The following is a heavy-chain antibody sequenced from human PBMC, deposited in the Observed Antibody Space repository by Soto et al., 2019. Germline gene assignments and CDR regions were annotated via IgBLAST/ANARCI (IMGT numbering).Heavy chain of an antibody. V-gene: IGHV2-5*02. CDR1: GFSLSTSGVG. CDR3: AHDDVGNYAMDV. D-gene: IGHD1-1*01. Sequence: QITLKESGPTLVKPTQTLTLTCTFSGFSLSTSGVGVGWIRQPPGKALDWLALIYWDDDKRYSPGLKSRLTIPTDTSKDQVVLTMTNMDPVDTATYYCAHDDVGNYAMDVWGQGTTVTVSS. CDR2: IYWDDDK. J-gene: IGHJ6*02.